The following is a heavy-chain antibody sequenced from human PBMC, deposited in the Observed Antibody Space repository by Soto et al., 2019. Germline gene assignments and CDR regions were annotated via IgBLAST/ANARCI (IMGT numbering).Heavy chain of an antibody. V-gene: IGHV1-18*01. J-gene: IGHJ5*01. D-gene: IGHD6-19*01. CDR1: GYTFTSYG. CDR3: ARAPVAGIWFDS. CDR2: INSYNGNT. Sequence: QVQLVQSGAEVKKPGASVKVSCKASGYTFTSYGISWVRQAPGQGLEWMGWINSYNGNTNYAQKLQGRVTSTTDTATSTAYMELRSLRADDTAVYYCARAPVAGIWFDSWGQGTLVTVSS.